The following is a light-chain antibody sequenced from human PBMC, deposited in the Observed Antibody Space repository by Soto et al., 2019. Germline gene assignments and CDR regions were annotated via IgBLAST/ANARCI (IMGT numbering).Light chain of an antibody. J-gene: IGLJ1*01. Sequence: QSALTQPASVSGSRGQSITISCTGTSSDVGAYNFVSWYQQHPGKLPKLMIFDVTRRPSGVSDRFSGSKSGNTASLTISGLQAEDEGEYYCSSYTSSSTHVFGSGTKVTVL. CDR2: DVT. CDR1: SSDVGAYNF. V-gene: IGLV2-14*03. CDR3: SSYTSSSTHV.